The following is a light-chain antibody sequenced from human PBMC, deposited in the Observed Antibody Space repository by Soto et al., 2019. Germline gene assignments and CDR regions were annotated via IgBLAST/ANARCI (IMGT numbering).Light chain of an antibody. J-gene: IGKJ5*01. CDR1: QDVGRW. CDR3: QHAKSFPVT. Sequence: DIQMTQTPSSLSASVGDTVTITCRSSQDVGRWLSWYQQKPGKAPKILIFAASSLQSGVPSRFSGSGSGTDFTLTITSLQSEDFATYYCQHAKSFPVTFGQRTRLEN. CDR2: AAS. V-gene: IGKV1D-12*01.